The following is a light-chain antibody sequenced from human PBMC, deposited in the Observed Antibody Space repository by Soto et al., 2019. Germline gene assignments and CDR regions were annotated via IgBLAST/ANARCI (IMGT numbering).Light chain of an antibody. Sequence: QSVLTQPASVSGSPGQSITISCIGTSSDVGSSKYVSWYQQYPGKAPKLIIYDVSNRPPWVSDRFSGSKSANTASLTISGLQAEDEAHYYCSSYTISSTVVFGGGTKLTVL. CDR1: SSDVGSSKY. CDR3: SSYTISSTVV. V-gene: IGLV2-14*03. CDR2: DVS. J-gene: IGLJ2*01.